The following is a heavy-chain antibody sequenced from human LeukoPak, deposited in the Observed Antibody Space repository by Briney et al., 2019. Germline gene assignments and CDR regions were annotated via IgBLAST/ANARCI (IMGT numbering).Heavy chain of an antibody. CDR3: ARDRDYSFDH. CDR1: GISISSNY. CDR2: IYNDETT. J-gene: IGHJ4*02. Sequence: GGSLRLSCAASGISISSNYMSWVRQVPGKGLEWVSLIYNDETTYYADFVKGRFTISRDNSNNTLSLEMNSLRAEDTAVYYCARDRDYSFDHWGQGTLVTVSS. V-gene: IGHV3-53*01.